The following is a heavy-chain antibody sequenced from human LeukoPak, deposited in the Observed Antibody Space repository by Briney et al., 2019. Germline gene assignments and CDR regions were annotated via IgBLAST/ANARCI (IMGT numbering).Heavy chain of an antibody. J-gene: IGHJ4*02. CDR2: FDPEDGET. V-gene: IGHV1-24*01. D-gene: IGHD5-24*01. CDR1: GYTLTELS. Sequence: ASVKVSCKVSGYTLTELSMHWVRQAPGKGLEWMGGFDPEDGETIYAQKFQGRVTMTEDTSTDTAYMELSSLRSEDTAVYYCATVFRRWLQLFHFGYWGQGTLVTVSS. CDR3: ATVFRRWLQLFHFGY.